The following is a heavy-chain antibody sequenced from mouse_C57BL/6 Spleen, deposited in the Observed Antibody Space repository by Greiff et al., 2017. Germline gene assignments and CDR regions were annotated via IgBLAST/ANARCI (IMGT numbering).Heavy chain of an antibody. CDR3: ARDRAITTVVSYAMDY. Sequence: VQLQQPGAELVRPGSSVKLSCKASGYTFTSYWMHWVKQRPIQGLEWIGNIDPSDSETHYNQKFKDKATLTVDKSSSTAYMQLSSLTSEDSAVYYCARDRAITTVVSYAMDYWGQGTSVTVSS. CDR1: GYTFTSYW. J-gene: IGHJ4*01. V-gene: IGHV1-52*01. D-gene: IGHD1-1*01. CDR2: IDPSDSET.